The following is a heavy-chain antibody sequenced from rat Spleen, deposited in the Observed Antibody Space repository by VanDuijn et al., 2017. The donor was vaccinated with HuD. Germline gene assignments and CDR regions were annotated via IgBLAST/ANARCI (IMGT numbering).Heavy chain of an antibody. CDR3: ARLTVGS. V-gene: IGHV2-30*01. J-gene: IGHJ2*01. Sequence: QVQLRESGPGLVQPSQTLSLTCTVSGFSLTSYHVHWVRQPPGKGLEWMGVIWTGGSTDYNSALKSRLTISRDTSKSQVFLGMNSLQTEDTAMYFCARLTVGSWGQGVMVTVSS. CDR1: GFSLTSYH. CDR2: IWTGGST. D-gene: IGHD1-11*01.